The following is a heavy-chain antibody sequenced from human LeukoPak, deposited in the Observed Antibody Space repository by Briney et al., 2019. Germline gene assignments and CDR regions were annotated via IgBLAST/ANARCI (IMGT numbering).Heavy chain of an antibody. V-gene: IGHV4-34*01. CDR3: ARGRLTYYYYYMDV. CDR2: INHSERT. CDR1: GGSFSGYY. J-gene: IGHJ6*03. Sequence: MTSETLSLTCAVYGGSFSGYYWSWIRQPPGEGLGWIGEINHSERTNYNPSLKSRVTISVDTSKNQFSLKLSSVTAADTAVYYCARGRLTYYYYYMDVWGKGTTVTVSS.